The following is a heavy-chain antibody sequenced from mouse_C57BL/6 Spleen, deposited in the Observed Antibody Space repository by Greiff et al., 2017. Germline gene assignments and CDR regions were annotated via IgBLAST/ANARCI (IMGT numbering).Heavy chain of an antibody. J-gene: IGHJ4*01. CDR1: GFSLTSYG. D-gene: IGHD2-12*01. CDR3: ARGGYYSAMDY. CDR2: IWSGGST. V-gene: IGHV2-2*01. Sequence: VQLQQSGPGLVQPSQSLSITCTVSGFSLTSYGVHWVRQSPGKGLEWLGVIWSGGSTDYNAAFISRLGISKDNSKSQVFFKMNGLQADDTAIYYCARGGYYSAMDYWGQGTSVTVSS.